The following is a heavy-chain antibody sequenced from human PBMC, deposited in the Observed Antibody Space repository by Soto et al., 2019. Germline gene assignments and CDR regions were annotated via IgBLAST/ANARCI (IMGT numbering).Heavy chain of an antibody. CDR1: SGSSSGYS. CDR2: INHSGST. D-gene: IGHD1-20*01. V-gene: IGHV4-34*01. J-gene: IGHJ4*02. CDR3: ARNNWNPINFDY. Sequence: XESLSLPGSVDSGSSSGYSWGWIRQPPGKGLDWIGEINHSGSTNYNPSLKSRVTISLDTSKNQFSLKLSSVTAADTAVYYCARNNWNPINFDYWGQGTLVTVSS.